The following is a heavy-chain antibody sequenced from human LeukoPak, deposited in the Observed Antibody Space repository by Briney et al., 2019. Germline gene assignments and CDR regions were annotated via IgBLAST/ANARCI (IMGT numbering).Heavy chain of an antibody. CDR1: GFTFNNFG. J-gene: IGHJ4*02. V-gene: IGHV3-30*02. Sequence: GGSLRLSCVASGFTFNNFGMHWVRQAPGKGLEWVTFIQYNGNNKYYADSVKGRFTISRDNAKNSLFLQMNSLRAEDTAVYYCARRVPNQVVTDYFDYWGQGTLVTVSS. CDR3: ARRVPNQVVTDYFDY. CDR2: IQYNGNNK. D-gene: IGHD3-22*01.